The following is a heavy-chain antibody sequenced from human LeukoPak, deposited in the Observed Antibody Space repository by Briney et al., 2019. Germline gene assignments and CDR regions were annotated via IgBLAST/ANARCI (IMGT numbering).Heavy chain of an antibody. CDR2: ISYDGSNK. D-gene: IGHD5-18*01. CDR1: GFTFSSYA. CDR3: ARDLGYSYGMGFDY. Sequence: GGSLRLSCAASGFTFSSYAMHWVRQAPGKGLEWVAVISYDGSNKYYADSVRGRFTISRDNSKNTLYLQMNSLRAEDTAVYYCARDLGYSYGMGFDYWGQGTLVTVSS. V-gene: IGHV3-30*04. J-gene: IGHJ4*02.